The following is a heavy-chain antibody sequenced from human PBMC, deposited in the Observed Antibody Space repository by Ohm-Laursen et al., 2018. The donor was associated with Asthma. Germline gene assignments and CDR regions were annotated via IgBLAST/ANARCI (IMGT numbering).Heavy chain of an antibody. CDR2: IYYSGST. D-gene: IGHD5-24*01. J-gene: IGHJ5*02. Sequence: SETLSLTCTVSGGSISSSSYYWGWIRQPPGKGLEWIGSIYYSGSTYYNPSLKSRVTISVDTSKNQFSLKLSSVTAADTAVYYCARQVRDGYNHGWFDPWGQGTLVTVSS. CDR3: ARQVRDGYNHGWFDP. CDR1: GGSISSSSYY. V-gene: IGHV4-39*01.